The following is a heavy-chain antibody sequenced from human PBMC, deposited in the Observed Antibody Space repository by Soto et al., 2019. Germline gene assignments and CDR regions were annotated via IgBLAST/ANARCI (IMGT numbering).Heavy chain of an antibody. V-gene: IGHV3-23*01. CDR1: GFTFSDNA. CDR3: AKSLSTAVNYGMDV. CDR2: ISDDGDST. D-gene: IGHD2-2*01. J-gene: IGHJ6*02. Sequence: EVQLLESGGDLVQPGGSLRLSCGASGFTFSDNAMTWVRQAPGKGLEWVSSISDDGDSTYYADSVKGRFTISRDNSKNTLFLQMSSLGAEDTAVYYRAKSLSTAVNYGMDVWGQGTSVTVSS.